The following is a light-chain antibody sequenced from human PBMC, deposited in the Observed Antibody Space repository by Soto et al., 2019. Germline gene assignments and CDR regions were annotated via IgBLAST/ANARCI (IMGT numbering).Light chain of an antibody. CDR1: QSISSW. CDR3: QQYNSYPYT. Sequence: DIQMTQSPSTLSASVGDRVTITFRASQSISSWLAWYQQKPGKAPKLLIYDASSLESGVPSRFSGSGSGTEFTLTISSLQPDDFATYYCQQYNSYPYTFGQGTKVHIK. J-gene: IGKJ2*01. V-gene: IGKV1-5*01. CDR2: DAS.